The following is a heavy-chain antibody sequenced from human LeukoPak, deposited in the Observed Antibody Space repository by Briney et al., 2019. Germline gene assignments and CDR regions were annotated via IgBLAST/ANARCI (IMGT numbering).Heavy chain of an antibody. V-gene: IGHV1-2*02. Sequence: ASVKVSCKASGYTFTGYYMHWVRQAPGQGLEWVGWINPNSGGTNYAQKFQGRVTMTRDTSISTAYMELSRLRSDDTAVYYCARERFGESLNWFDPWGQGTLVTVSS. CDR2: INPNSGGT. CDR3: ARERFGESLNWFDP. J-gene: IGHJ5*02. D-gene: IGHD3-10*01. CDR1: GYTFTGYY.